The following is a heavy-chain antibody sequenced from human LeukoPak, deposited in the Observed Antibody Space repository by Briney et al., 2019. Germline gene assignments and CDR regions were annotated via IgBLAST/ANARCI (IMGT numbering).Heavy chain of an antibody. V-gene: IGHV1-18*01. J-gene: IGHJ6*03. D-gene: IGHD3-22*01. CDR3: ARGPYYDSSGYRYYYMDV. Sequence: GASVKVSCKASGYTFTSYGISWVRQAPGQGLEWMGWISAYNGNTNYAQKLQGRVTMTTDTSTSTAYMELSSLRSEDTAVYYCARGPYYDSSGYRYYYMDVWGKGTTVTISS. CDR1: GYTFTSYG. CDR2: ISAYNGNT.